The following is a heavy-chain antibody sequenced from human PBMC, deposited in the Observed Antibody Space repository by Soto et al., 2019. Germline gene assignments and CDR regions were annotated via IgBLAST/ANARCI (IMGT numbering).Heavy chain of an antibody. D-gene: IGHD3-22*01. J-gene: IGHJ5*02. Sequence: LRLSCAASGFTFSSYAMSWVRQAPGKGLEWVSAISGSGGSTYYADSVKGRFTISRDNSKNTLYLQMNSLRAEDTAVYYCAHTLTYYYDSSGYPNWFDPWGQGTLVTVSS. CDR2: ISGSGGST. CDR3: AHTLTYYYDSSGYPNWFDP. V-gene: IGHV3-23*01. CDR1: GFTFSSYA.